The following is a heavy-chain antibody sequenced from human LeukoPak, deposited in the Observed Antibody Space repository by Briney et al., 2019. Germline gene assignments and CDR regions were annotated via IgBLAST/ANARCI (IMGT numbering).Heavy chain of an antibody. D-gene: IGHD1-26*01. J-gene: IGHJ4*02. V-gene: IGHV4-59*12. CDR1: GGSISSYY. CDR3: ARDKIGRRDGCFDY. Sequence: TSETLSLTCTISGGSISSYYWSWIRQPPGKGLEWIGYIYYTGSTNYNPSLKSRVTISVDTSKNQFSLKLSSVTAADTAVYYCARDKIGRRDGCFDYWGQGTLVTVSS. CDR2: IYYTGST.